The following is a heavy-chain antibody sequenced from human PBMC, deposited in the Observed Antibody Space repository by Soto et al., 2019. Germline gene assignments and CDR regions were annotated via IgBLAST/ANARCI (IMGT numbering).Heavy chain of an antibody. CDR1: GFTFSSYS. D-gene: IGHD3-22*01. Sequence: GGSLRLSCAASGFTFSSYSMNWVRQAPGKGLEWVSYISSSSSTIYYADSVKGRFTISRDNSKNTLFLQLDSLRAEDTGVYYCAREIAPHEAFDIWGQGTMVTVSS. CDR3: AREIAPHEAFDI. J-gene: IGHJ3*02. V-gene: IGHV3-48*04. CDR2: ISSSSSTI.